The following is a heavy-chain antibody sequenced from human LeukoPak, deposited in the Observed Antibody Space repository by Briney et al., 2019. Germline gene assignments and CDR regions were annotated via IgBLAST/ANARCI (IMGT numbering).Heavy chain of an antibody. V-gene: IGHV3-30*02. CDR2: TRYDGSDK. CDR1: GFTLSSYG. J-gene: IGHJ4*02. D-gene: IGHD5-18*01. CDR3: AKDRHVWGYSYGQTFDY. Sequence: GGSLRLSCAASGFTLSSYGVHWVRQAPGKGLEWVAFTRYDGSDKYYVDSVKGRFTISRDNSKNTLYLQMNSLRAEDTAMYFCAKDRHVWGYSYGQTFDYWGQGTLVIVSS.